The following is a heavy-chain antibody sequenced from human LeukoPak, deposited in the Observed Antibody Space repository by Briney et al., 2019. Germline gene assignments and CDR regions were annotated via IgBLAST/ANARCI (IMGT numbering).Heavy chain of an antibody. J-gene: IGHJ3*02. CDR2: ISGSGGST. V-gene: IGHV3-23*01. Sequence: GGSLRLTRAASGFTFSSYAMRWVSLAPGKGLEWVSAISGSGGSTYYADSVKGRFTISRDKSNNTLYLQMNSLTAEDTAVYYCVKGGEYSSSLDDSFDIWGQGTMVTVSS. CDR1: GFTFSSYA. D-gene: IGHD6-13*01. CDR3: VKGGEYSSSLDDSFDI.